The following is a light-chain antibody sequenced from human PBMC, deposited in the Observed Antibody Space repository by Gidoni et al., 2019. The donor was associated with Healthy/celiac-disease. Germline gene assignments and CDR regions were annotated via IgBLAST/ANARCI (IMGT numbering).Light chain of an antibody. V-gene: IGKV1-9*01. CDR3: QQLNSYPLT. J-gene: IGKJ4*01. CDR1: QGISSY. CDR2: AAS. Sequence: DIQLTLSPSFLSASVGDRVTITCRASQGISSYLAWYQQKPGKAPKLLIYAASTLQSGVPSRCSGSGSGKEFTLTISSLQPEDFATYYCQQLNSYPLTFGGGTKVEIK.